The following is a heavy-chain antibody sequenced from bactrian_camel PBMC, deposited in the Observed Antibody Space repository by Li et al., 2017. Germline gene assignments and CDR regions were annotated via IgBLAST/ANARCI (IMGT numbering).Heavy chain of an antibody. CDR3: GAGQYAWSGGCVYLLWARVELKY. V-gene: IGHV3S40*01. CDR1: GFTFSSSA. J-gene: IGHJ4*01. CDR2: VNIGGRGT. Sequence: VQLVESGGDLVQPGGSLRPSCAASGFTFSSSAMSWVRRAPGKGLEWVSAVNIGGRGTDYSESAKGRFTISQDNAKDTVYLQMNSLKPEDTAMYYCGAGQYAWSGGCVYLLWARVELKYWGQGTQVTVS. D-gene: IGHD7*01.